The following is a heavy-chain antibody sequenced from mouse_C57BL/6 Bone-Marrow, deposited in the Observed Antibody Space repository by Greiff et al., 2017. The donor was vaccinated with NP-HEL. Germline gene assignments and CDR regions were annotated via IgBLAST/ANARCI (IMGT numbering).Heavy chain of an antibody. Sequence: QVQLKQSGAELVRPGPSVKMSCKASGYTFTNYWIGWAKQRPGHGLEWIGDIYPGGGYTNYNEKFKGKATLTADKSSSTAYMQFSSLTSEDSAICYCARLGDCDAMDYWGQGTSVTVSS. CDR1: GYTFTNYW. CDR2: IYPGGGYT. J-gene: IGHJ4*01. CDR3: ARLGDCDAMDY. V-gene: IGHV1-63*01.